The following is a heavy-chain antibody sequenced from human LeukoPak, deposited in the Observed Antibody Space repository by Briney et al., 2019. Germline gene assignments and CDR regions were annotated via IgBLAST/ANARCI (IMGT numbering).Heavy chain of an antibody. Sequence: SVKVSCKASGYTLTSYGMSWVRQAPGQGLEWMGGIIPIFGTANYAQKFQGRVTITADESTSTAYMELSSLRSEDTAVYYCARSKLERYYYYGMDVWGQGTTVTVSS. CDR3: ARSKLERYYYYGMDV. V-gene: IGHV1-69*13. J-gene: IGHJ6*02. D-gene: IGHD1-1*01. CDR1: GYTLTSYG. CDR2: IIPIFGTA.